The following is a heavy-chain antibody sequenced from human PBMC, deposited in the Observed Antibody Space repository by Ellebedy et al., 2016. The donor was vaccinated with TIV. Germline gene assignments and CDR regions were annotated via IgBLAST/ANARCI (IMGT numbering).Heavy chain of an antibody. V-gene: IGHV1-2*02. CDR2: INPNSGGT. J-gene: IGHJ4*02. Sequence: ASVKVSXKASRYTFTGYYMHWVRPAPGQGLEWMGWINPNSGGTNYAQKFQGRVTMTRDTSISTAYMELSRLRSDDTAVYYCARDGSRYGYYYDSSGYYYRYWGQGTLVTVSS. D-gene: IGHD3-22*01. CDR1: RYTFTGYY. CDR3: ARDGSRYGYYYDSSGYYYRY.